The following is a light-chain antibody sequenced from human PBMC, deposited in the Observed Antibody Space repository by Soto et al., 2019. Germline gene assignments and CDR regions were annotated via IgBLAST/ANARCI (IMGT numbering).Light chain of an antibody. V-gene: IGLV2-8*01. Sequence: QSALTQPASVSGSPGQSITISCTGTSSDVGGYNFVSWYQQHPGKAPQLIIYEVTKRPSGVPDRFSGSKSGNTASLTVSGLQTEDEADYYCSSYAATNNYVFGSGTQLTVL. CDR1: SSDVGGYNF. CDR2: EVT. CDR3: SSYAATNNYV. J-gene: IGLJ1*01.